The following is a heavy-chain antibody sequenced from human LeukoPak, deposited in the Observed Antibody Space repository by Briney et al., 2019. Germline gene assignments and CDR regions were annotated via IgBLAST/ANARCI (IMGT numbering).Heavy chain of an antibody. Sequence: GGSLRLSGTASGFTFVDYAMSWVRQAPGKGLEWVGFIRSKAYGGTTEYAASVKGRFTISRDDSKSIAYLQMNSLKTEDTAVYYCTRVGYSGYGFDYWGQGTLVTVSS. D-gene: IGHD5-12*01. J-gene: IGHJ4*02. CDR1: GFTFVDYA. CDR3: TRVGYSGYGFDY. V-gene: IGHV3-49*04. CDR2: IRSKAYGGTT.